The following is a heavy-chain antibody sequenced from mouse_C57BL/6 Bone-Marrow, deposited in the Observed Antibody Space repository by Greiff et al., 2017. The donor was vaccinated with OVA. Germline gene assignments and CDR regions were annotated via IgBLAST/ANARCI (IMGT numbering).Heavy chain of an antibody. CDR2: IWSGGST. Sequence: VQLQQSGPGLVQPSQSLSITCTVSGFSLTSYGVHWVRQPPGKGLEWLGVIWSGGSTDYNAAFISRLSISKDNSKSHVFFKMNSLQADDTAIYYCAKKHGICPYYFDYWGKGTTLTVSS. V-gene: IGHV2-4*01. J-gene: IGHJ2*01. CDR1: GFSLTSYG. D-gene: IGHD2-1*01. CDR3: AKKHGICPYYFDY.